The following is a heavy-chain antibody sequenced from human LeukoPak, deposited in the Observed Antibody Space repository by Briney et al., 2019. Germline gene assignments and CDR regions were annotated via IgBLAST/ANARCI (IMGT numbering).Heavy chain of an antibody. CDR2: ISSSSSTI. V-gene: IGHV3-11*04. CDR1: GFSFSDNY. J-gene: IGHJ6*04. D-gene: IGHD4-17*01. CDR3: ARDRDYASDV. Sequence: GGSLRLSCATSGFSFSDNYMSWIRQAPGKGLEWVSYISSSSSTIYYADSVKGRFTISRDNAKNSLYLQMNSLRAEDTAVYYCARDRDYASDVWGKGTTVTVSS.